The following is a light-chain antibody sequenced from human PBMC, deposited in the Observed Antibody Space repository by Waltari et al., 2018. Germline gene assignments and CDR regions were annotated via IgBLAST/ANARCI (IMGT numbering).Light chain of an antibody. CDR1: GPPTKL. Sequence: SFDLTQPPSVSVSPGQAASVTCSGAGPPTKLAYWFQKKSGQAPVLIIYDDNKRPSGIPERFSASSSGTMATLTISGAQVEDEADYFCYTEDSTWGAFGGGTKLTVL. V-gene: IGLV3-10*01. CDR3: YTEDSTWGA. J-gene: IGLJ2*01. CDR2: DDN.